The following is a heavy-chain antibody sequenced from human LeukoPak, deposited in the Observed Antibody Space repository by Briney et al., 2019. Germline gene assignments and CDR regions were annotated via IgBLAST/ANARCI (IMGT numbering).Heavy chain of an antibody. CDR2: ISAYNGNT. V-gene: IGHV1-18*01. D-gene: IGHD1-26*01. CDR3: ARDRKSGSGSYYPSWPFDY. CDR1: GYTFTSYG. J-gene: IGHJ4*02. Sequence: ASVKVSCKASGYTFTSYGISWVRQAPGQGLEWMGWISAYNGNTNYAQKLQGRVTMTTDTSTSTAYMELRSLRSDDTAVYYCARDRKSGSGSYYPSWPFDYWGQGTLVPVSS.